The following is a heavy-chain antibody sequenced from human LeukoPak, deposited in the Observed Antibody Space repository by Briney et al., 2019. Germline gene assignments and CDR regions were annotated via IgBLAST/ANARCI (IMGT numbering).Heavy chain of an antibody. CDR3: AREGTTGRNLNWFDS. D-gene: IGHD1-1*01. CDR2: IHNSGNT. V-gene: IGHV4-59*01. Sequence: SETLSLTCTVSGGSISSYYWSWIRQPPGKGLEWIGHIHNSGNTNYNPSLKSRVTLSVDTSKNQFSLKLSSVTAADTAVYYCAREGTTGRNLNWFDSWGQGTLVTVSS. J-gene: IGHJ5*01. CDR1: GGSISSYY.